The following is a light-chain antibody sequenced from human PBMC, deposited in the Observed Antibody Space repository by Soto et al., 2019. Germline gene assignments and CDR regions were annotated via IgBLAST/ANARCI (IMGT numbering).Light chain of an antibody. CDR2: EVS. J-gene: IGLJ2*01. V-gene: IGLV2-8*01. CDR1: SXXVGGYNY. Sequence: QSALAQPPXXSXXXGXXXTXXXXXTSXXVGGYNYVSWYQQHPGKAPKLMXYEVSKRPSGVPDRXXGSKSGNTASLTVSGLQAEDEADYYCSSYAGSNNFVEFGGGTKLTVL. CDR3: SSYAGSNNFVE.